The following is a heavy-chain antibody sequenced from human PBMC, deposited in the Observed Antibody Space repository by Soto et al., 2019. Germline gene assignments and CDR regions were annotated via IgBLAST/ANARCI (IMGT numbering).Heavy chain of an antibody. CDR1: GYSFAGYL. CDR3: TRGTGFWSGYYRYYGMDV. CDR2: INTDSGDT. Sequence: ASVKVSCKAPGYSFAGYLLHWVRQAPGQGLEWMGWINTDSGDTKYARKFQGRVTMTRDTSTSTGYMELSSLRSDDTAVYHCTRGTGFWSGYYRYYGMDVWGQGTTVTVSS. J-gene: IGHJ6*02. D-gene: IGHD3-3*01. V-gene: IGHV1-2*02.